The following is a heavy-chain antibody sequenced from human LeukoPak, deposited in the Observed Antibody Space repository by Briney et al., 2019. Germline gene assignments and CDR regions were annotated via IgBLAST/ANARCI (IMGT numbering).Heavy chain of an antibody. Sequence: PGGSLRLSCAASGFTFSSYSMNWVRQALRKGLEWVSSISSSSSYIYYADSVKGRFTISRDNAKNSLYLQMNSLRAEDTAVYYCAREEDYYDSSGYYPTAAWGQGTLVTVSS. CDR3: AREEDYYDSSGYYPTAA. CDR1: GFTFSSYS. V-gene: IGHV3-21*01. CDR2: ISSSSSYI. J-gene: IGHJ4*02. D-gene: IGHD3-22*01.